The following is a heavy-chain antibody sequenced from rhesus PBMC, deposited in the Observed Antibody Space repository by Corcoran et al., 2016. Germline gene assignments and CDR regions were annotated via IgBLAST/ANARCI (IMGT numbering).Heavy chain of an antibody. Sequence: QVQLQESGLAVVKPSETLSITCAVSGGSISSSNWWSWIRLSPGKGLEWIGGIYGSGGSTEYNPSLKSRVTISIDTSKNQFSLKLSSVTAADTAVYYCARPGVVITAEYFEFWGQGALVTVSS. D-gene: IGHD3-28*01. CDR3: ARPGVVITAEYFEF. J-gene: IGHJ1*01. V-gene: IGHV4-93*02. CDR1: GGSISSSNW. CDR2: IYGSGGST.